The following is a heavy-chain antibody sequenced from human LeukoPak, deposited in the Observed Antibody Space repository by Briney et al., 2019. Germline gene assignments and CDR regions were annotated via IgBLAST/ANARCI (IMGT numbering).Heavy chain of an antibody. CDR2: IYYSGST. CDR1: GGSISSGDNY. J-gene: IGHJ6*02. Sequence: SQTLSLTCTVSGGSISSGDNYWSWIRQPPGKGLEWIGYIYYSGSTYYNPSLKSRVTISVGTSKNQFSLRLTSVTAADTAVYYCARGYSGSDYYYGMDVWGQGTTVTVSS. V-gene: IGHV4-30-4*01. CDR3: ARGYSGSDYYYGMDV. D-gene: IGHD1-26*01.